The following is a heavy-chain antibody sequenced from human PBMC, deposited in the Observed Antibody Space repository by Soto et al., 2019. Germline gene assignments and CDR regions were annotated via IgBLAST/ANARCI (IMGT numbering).Heavy chain of an antibody. CDR3: AKDPGMVRGITAIDY. D-gene: IGHD3-10*01. CDR2: ISGSGGTT. Sequence: EVQLLESGGGLVQPGGSLRLSCAASGFTFSSYGMSWVRQAPGKGLDWVSSISGSGGTTYYADSVKGRFTISRDNSKNTLYLQMNSLRAEDTAVYYCAKDPGMVRGITAIDYWGQGALVTVSS. CDR1: GFTFSSYG. V-gene: IGHV3-23*01. J-gene: IGHJ4*02.